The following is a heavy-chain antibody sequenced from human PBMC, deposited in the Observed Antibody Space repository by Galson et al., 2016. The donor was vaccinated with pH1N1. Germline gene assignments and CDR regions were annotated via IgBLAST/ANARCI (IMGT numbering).Heavy chain of an antibody. V-gene: IGHV3-30*03. CDR2: VSQDGTYK. D-gene: IGHD5-12*01. Sequence: SLRLSCAASGFGFSNYGMHWVRQAPGKGLEWVAVVSQDGTYKDYVDSVKGRFTISRDNSKRTLFLHMNSLRAEDTAVYYRARDQYSGFDDEAFDQWGQGNLVTVSS. CDR1: GFGFSNYG. CDR3: ARDQYSGFDDEAFDQ. J-gene: IGHJ4*02.